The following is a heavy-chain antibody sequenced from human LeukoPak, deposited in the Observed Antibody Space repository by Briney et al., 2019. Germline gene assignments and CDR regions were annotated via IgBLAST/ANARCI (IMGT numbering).Heavy chain of an antibody. J-gene: IGHJ6*02. CDR2: MNPNSGNT. CDR3: ARGNSHLGILSLYYYYGMDV. D-gene: IGHD7-27*01. CDR1: GYTFTSYD. Sequence: ASVKVSCKASGYTFTSYDNNWVRQATGQGLEWMGWMNPNSGNTGYAQKFQGRVTMTRNTSISTAYMELSSLRSEDTAVYYCARGNSHLGILSLYYYYGMDVWGQGTTVTVSS. V-gene: IGHV1-8*01.